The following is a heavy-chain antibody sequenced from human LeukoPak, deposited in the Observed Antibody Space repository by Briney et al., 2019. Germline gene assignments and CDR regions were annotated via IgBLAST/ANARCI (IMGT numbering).Heavy chain of an antibody. Sequence: SETLSLTCAVYGGSFSGYYWSWIRQPPGKGLEWIGEINHSGSTNYNPSLKSRVTISVDTSKNQFSLKLSSVTAADTAVYYCAKDLGFIVGATLSGFDYWGQGTLVTVSS. CDR3: AKDLGFIVGATLSGFDY. CDR2: INHSGST. D-gene: IGHD1-26*01. J-gene: IGHJ4*02. V-gene: IGHV4-34*01. CDR1: GGSFSGYY.